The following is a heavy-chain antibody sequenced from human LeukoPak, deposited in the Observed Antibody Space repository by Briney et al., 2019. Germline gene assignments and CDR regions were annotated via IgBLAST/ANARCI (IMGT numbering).Heavy chain of an antibody. V-gene: IGHV3-33*01. J-gene: IGHJ4*02. CDR1: GFTFSSYG. CDR2: IWYDGSNK. CDR3: ARDLGYYDILTGLLDY. D-gene: IGHD3-9*01. Sequence: GGSLRLSCAASGFTFSSYGTHWVRQAPGKGLEWVAVIWYDGSNKYYADSVKGRFTISRDNSKNTLYLQMNSLRAEDTAVYYCARDLGYYDILTGLLDYWGQGTLVTVSS.